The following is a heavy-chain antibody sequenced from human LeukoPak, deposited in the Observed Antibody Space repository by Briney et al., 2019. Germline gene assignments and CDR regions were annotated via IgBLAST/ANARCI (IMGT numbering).Heavy chain of an antibody. CDR1: GFTFSSSA. D-gene: IGHD1-26*01. V-gene: IGHV3-30*04. CDR3: ARVGGVTPFFYFDF. J-gene: IGHJ4*02. Sequence: GRSLRLSCAASGFTFSSSAMHWVRQAPGKGLEWVAFISYDGSTKHYADSVKGRFTISRDNSKNTLYLQMNSLRVEDTAVYYCARVGGVTPFFYFDFWGQGTLVTVSS. CDR2: ISYDGSTK.